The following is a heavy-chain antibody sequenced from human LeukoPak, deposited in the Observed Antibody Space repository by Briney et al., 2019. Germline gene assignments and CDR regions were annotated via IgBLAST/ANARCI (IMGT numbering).Heavy chain of an antibody. CDR3: ARDYVWGSSESDY. Sequence: PGGSLRLSCAASGFPFSNYWMTWFRQTPGKGLEWVGNIKPDGSEKYYVDSVKGRFTISRDNAKNSLFLQMSSLRVEDTAIYYCARDYVWGSSESDYWGQGTLVTVSS. CDR2: IKPDGSEK. CDR1: GFPFSNYW. J-gene: IGHJ4*02. D-gene: IGHD7-27*01. V-gene: IGHV3-7*01.